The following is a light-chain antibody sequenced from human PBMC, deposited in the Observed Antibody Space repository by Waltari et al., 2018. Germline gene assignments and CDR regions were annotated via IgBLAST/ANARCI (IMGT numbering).Light chain of an antibody. CDR3: NSRDSSSNRV. J-gene: IGLJ3*02. CDR1: SVRLIY. CDR2: GKN. V-gene: IGLV3-19*01. Sequence: SELTHDPAVSVALGRTVRITCPGDSVRLIYVSWYQHKPRQAPVLVIYGKNNRPSGIPDRFSCSSSGNTASLTITGAQAEDEADYYCNSRDSSSNRVFGGGTKLTVL.